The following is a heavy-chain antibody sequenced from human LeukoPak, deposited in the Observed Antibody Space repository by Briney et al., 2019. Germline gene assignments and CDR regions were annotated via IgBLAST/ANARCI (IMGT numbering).Heavy chain of an antibody. Sequence: PGGSLRLSCAASGFIFTDYWMNWVRQAPGKGLEWVSVIYSGGSTYYADSVKGRFTISRDNSKNTLYLQMNSLRAEDTAVYYCARDADSGAFDIWGQGTMVTVSS. J-gene: IGHJ3*02. V-gene: IGHV3-53*01. CDR1: GFIFTDYW. CDR2: IYSGGST. D-gene: IGHD1-26*01. CDR3: ARDADSGAFDI.